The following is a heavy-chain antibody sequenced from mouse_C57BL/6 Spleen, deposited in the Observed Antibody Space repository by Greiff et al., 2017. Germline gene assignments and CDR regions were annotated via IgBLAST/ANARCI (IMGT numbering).Heavy chain of an antibody. CDR2: ISSGSSTI. J-gene: IGHJ4*01. CDR1: GFTFSDYG. V-gene: IGHV5-17*01. CDR3: ARRIYYYDYYAMDY. D-gene: IGHD1-1*01. Sequence: VKLVESGGGLVKPGGSLKLSCAASGFTFSDYGMHWVRQAPEKGLEWVAYISSGSSTIYYADTVKGRFTISRDNAKNTLFLQMTSLRSEDTAMYYCARRIYYYDYYAMDYWGQGTSVTVSS.